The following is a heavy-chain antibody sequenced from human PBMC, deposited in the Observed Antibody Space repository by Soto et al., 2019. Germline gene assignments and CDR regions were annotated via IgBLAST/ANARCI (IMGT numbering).Heavy chain of an antibody. CDR2: IYPDDSDS. Sequence: PGESLKISCKGSGYKFTTYWIGWVRQTPGKGLEWMAIIYPDDSDSRYSPSFQGQVTISADKSISTAYLQWSSLKASDTAIYYCVATYGDYLDYWGQGTLVTVSS. CDR1: GYKFTTYW. J-gene: IGHJ4*02. D-gene: IGHD4-17*01. V-gene: IGHV5-51*01. CDR3: VATYGDYLDY.